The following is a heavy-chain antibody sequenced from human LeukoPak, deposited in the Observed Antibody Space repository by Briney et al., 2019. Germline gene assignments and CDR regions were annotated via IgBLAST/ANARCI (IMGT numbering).Heavy chain of an antibody. Sequence: ASVKVSCKASGGTFSSYAISWVRQAPGKGLEWMGGFDPEDGETIYAQKFQGRVTMTEDTSTDTAYMELSSLRSEDTAVYYCATDLFIVGATESWDWGQGTLVTVSS. J-gene: IGHJ4*02. CDR1: GGTFSSYA. V-gene: IGHV1-24*01. CDR2: FDPEDGET. CDR3: ATDLFIVGATESWD. D-gene: IGHD1-26*01.